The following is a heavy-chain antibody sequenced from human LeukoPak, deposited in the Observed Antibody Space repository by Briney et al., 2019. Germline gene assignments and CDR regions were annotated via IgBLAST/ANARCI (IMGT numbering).Heavy chain of an antibody. D-gene: IGHD3-10*01. CDR3: AKALLLWFGDSMNYYYYGMDV. CDR2: ISYDGSNK. Sequence: PGRSLRLSCAATGFTFSSYGMHWVRQAPGKGLEWVAVISYDGSNKYYADSVKGRFTISRDNSKNTLYLQMNSLRAEDTAVYYCAKALLLWFGDSMNYYYYGMDVWGQGTTVTVSS. V-gene: IGHV3-30*18. J-gene: IGHJ6*02. CDR1: GFTFSSYG.